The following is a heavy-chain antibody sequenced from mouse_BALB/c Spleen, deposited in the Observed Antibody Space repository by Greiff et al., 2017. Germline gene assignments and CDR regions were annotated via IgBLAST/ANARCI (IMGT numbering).Heavy chain of an antibody. CDR3: ARGLLLRYFDY. CDR1: GYTFTDYA. Sequence: QVQLKESGAELVRPGVSVKISCKGSGYTFTDYAMHWVKQSHAKSLEWIGVISTYYGDASYNQKFKGKATMTVDKSSSTAYMELARLTSEDSAIYYCARGLLLRYFDYWGQGTTLTVSS. V-gene: IGHV1S137*01. J-gene: IGHJ2*01. D-gene: IGHD1-1*01. CDR2: ISTYYGDA.